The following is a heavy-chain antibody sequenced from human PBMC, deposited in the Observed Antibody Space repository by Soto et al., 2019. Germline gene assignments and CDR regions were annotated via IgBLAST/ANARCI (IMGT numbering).Heavy chain of an antibody. D-gene: IGHD4-17*01. CDR2: IYNSGST. Sequence: PSETLSLTCTVSGGSISSSSYYWGWIRQPPGKGLEWIGSIYNSGSTYYNPSLKSRVTISVDTSKNQFSLKLSSVTAADTAVYYCARSERRHYGGYYFDYWGQGTLVTVSS. CDR1: GGSISSSSYY. CDR3: ARSERRHYGGYYFDY. J-gene: IGHJ4*02. V-gene: IGHV4-39*01.